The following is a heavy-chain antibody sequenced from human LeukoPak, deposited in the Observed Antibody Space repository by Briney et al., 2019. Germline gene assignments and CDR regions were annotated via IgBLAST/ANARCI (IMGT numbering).Heavy chain of an antibody. Sequence: PGGSLRLSCATSGFTFSSYAMSWVRQAPGKGLEWASGIGASGGSTYYADSVKGRFTISRDNSKNTLYLQMNSLRTEDTAVYYCAKAEGYDILTGLDYWGQGTLVTVSS. CDR3: AKAEGYDILTGLDY. CDR1: GFTFSSYA. CDR2: IGASGGST. V-gene: IGHV3-23*01. J-gene: IGHJ4*02. D-gene: IGHD3-9*01.